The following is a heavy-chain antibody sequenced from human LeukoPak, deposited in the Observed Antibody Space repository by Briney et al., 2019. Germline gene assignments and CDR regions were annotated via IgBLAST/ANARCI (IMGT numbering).Heavy chain of an antibody. CDR3: ARAVAGAFLDY. V-gene: IGHV1-24*01. CDR1: GYTLTELS. D-gene: IGHD6-19*01. J-gene: IGHJ4*02. CDR2: FEPEDGEA. Sequence: VASVKVSCKVSGYTLTELSMHWVRQAPGKGLEWMGGFEPEDGEAIHAQKLQGRVTMTVDTATDTAYMELSSLRSEDTAVYYCARAVAGAFLDYWGQGTLVTVSS.